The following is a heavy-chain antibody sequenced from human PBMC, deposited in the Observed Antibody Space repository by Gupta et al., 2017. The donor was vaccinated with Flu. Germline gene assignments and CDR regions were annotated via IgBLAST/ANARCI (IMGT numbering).Heavy chain of an antibody. CDR2: MKPDGGEK. Sequence: EVHLVESGGGVVQPGGSLGPSCVGPVLTFNNYWISWVRQAPGKGLEWVANMKPDGGEKYYVASVKGRFTISRDNGKNSLYLQMNSLRVEDTAVYYCAALGATLDFWGRGTLVTVSS. V-gene: IGHV3-7*01. CDR1: VLTFNNYW. D-gene: IGHD1-26*01. CDR3: AALGATLDF. J-gene: IGHJ4*02.